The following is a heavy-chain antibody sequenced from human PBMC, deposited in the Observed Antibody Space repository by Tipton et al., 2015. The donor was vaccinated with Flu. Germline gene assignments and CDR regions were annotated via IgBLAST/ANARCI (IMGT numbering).Heavy chain of an antibody. D-gene: IGHD2-2*01. V-gene: IGHV4-38-2*02. J-gene: IGHJ4*02. Sequence: TLSLTCSVSGDSLGSSYYWAWIRQPPGRGLEWIGNIHTSAGTYYNPSLKSRVTISVDRSKNQFSLRLASVTAADTAVYYCARDPSLGMPDYFDHWGQGTLVTASS. CDR3: ARDPSLGMPDYFDH. CDR1: GDSLGSSYY. CDR2: IHTSAGT.